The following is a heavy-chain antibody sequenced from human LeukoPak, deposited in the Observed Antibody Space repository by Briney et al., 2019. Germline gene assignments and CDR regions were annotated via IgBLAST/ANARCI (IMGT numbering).Heavy chain of an antibody. V-gene: IGHV4-59*08. CDR2: IYYSGST. Sequence: SETLSLTCTVSGGSMSPYHWGWIRQPPGKGLEWTGYIYYSGSTNYNPSLKSRVTISVDTSKNQFSLKLSSVTAADTAVYYCARYALSYGAYGMDVWGQGTTVTVSS. D-gene: IGHD4-17*01. J-gene: IGHJ6*02. CDR3: ARYALSYGAYGMDV. CDR1: GGSMSPYH.